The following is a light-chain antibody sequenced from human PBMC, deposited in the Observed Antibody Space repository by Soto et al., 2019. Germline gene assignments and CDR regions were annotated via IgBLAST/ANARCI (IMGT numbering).Light chain of an antibody. V-gene: IGKV1-39*01. Sequence: DIQMTQSPSSLSASVGDRVTITCRASQSISSYLNWYQQKPGKAPKFLIYVASTLQSGVPSRFSGSGSGTDFTLTITSLQPEDFATYYCQQLNSYPITFGQGTRLEIK. CDR2: VAS. CDR3: QQLNSYPIT. J-gene: IGKJ5*01. CDR1: QSISSY.